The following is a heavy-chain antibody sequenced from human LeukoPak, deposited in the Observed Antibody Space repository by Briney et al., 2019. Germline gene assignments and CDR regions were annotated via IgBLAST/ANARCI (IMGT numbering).Heavy chain of an antibody. CDR1: GFTFSSYA. D-gene: IGHD2-2*01. J-gene: IGHJ4*02. Sequence: GRSLRLSCAASGFTFSSYAMHWVRQAPGKGLEGVAVISYDGSNKYYADSVKGRFTISRDNSKNTLYLQMNSLRAEDTAVYYCARDADIVVVPAANYFDYWGQGTLVTVSS. CDR2: ISYDGSNK. CDR3: ARDADIVVVPAANYFDY. V-gene: IGHV3-30*04.